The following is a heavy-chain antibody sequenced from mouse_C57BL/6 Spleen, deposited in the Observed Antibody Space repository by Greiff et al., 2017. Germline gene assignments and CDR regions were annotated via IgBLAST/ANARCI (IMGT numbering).Heavy chain of an antibody. V-gene: IGHV1-81*01. CDR2: IYPRSGNT. Sequence: QVQLKESGAELARPGASVKLSCKASGYTFTSYGISWVKQRTGQGLEWIGEIYPRSGNTYYNEKFKGKATLTADKSSSTAYMELRSLTSEDSAVYFCARWKNTGNDDYWGQGTTLTVSS. CDR3: ARWKNTGNDDY. D-gene: IGHD4-1*01. CDR1: GYTFTSYG. J-gene: IGHJ2*01.